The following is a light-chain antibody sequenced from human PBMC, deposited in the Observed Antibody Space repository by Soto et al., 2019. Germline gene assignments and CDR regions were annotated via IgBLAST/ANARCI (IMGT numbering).Light chain of an antibody. CDR3: RGSALWSFT. CDR1: QGVSSN. J-gene: IGKJ3*01. Sequence: VLTKSRVTLFLSQGERATLSCRASQGVSSNLAWYQQKPGQAPRLLIYDASSRATGIPARFSGSGSGTEFTITIKSLQYSDVAVYYRRGSALWSFTFGPGTKVDIK. V-gene: IGKV3-15*01. CDR2: DAS.